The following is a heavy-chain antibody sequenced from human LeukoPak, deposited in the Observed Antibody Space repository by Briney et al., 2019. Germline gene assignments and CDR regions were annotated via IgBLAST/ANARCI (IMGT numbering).Heavy chain of an antibody. V-gene: IGHV3-48*04. CDR1: GFTFSSYS. D-gene: IGHD1-1*01. CDR3: ARPNDEARYYYYYMDV. J-gene: IGHJ6*03. CDR2: ITSSSSTI. Sequence: GGSLRLSCAASGFTFSSYSMNWVRQAPGKGLEWVSYITSSSSTIYYADSVKGRFTISRDNAKNSLYLQMNSLRAEDAAVYYCARPNDEARYYYYYMDVWGKGATVTVSS.